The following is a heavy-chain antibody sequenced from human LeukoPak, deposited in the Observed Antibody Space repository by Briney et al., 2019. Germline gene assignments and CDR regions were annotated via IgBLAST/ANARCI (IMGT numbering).Heavy chain of an antibody. CDR2: INHSGST. V-gene: IGHV4-39*01. Sequence: SQTLSLTCTVSGGSISSGGYYWSWIRQPPGKGLEWIGEINHSGSTNYNPSLKSRVTISVDTSKNQFSLKLSSVTAADTAVYYCARHRHYYYYMDVWGKGTTVTVSS. CDR3: ARHRHYYYYMDV. CDR1: GGSISSGGYY. J-gene: IGHJ6*03.